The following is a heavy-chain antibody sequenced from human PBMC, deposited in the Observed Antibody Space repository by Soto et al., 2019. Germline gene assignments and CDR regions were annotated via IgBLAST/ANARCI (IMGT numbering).Heavy chain of an antibody. J-gene: IGHJ2*01. CDR3: ARHVGFYWYFDL. CDR1: GFTVSSSY. D-gene: IGHD1-26*01. V-gene: IGHV3-66*04. Sequence: EVPLVESGGGLVQPGGSLRLSCAASGFTVSSSYMGWVRQAPGKGLEWVSSIYSGGNTYYADSVRGRFTISTDNSKDTLYLQMNSPRVDDTAMYYCARHVGFYWYFDLWGRGTLVTVSS. CDR2: IYSGGNT.